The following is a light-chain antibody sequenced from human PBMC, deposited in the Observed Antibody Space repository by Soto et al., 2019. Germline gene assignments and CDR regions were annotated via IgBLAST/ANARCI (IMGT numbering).Light chain of an antibody. CDR1: SSDVGGYNY. CDR2: EVS. V-gene: IGLV2-14*01. CDR3: SSYTSSSTPWV. J-gene: IGLJ3*02. Sequence: QSALTQPASVSGSPGQSITISCTGTSSDVGGYNYVSWYQQHPGKAPKLMIYEVSNRPSGVSNRFSGSKSGNTASLTISGLQAEDEADYYCSSYTSSSTPWVFGVGTQVTVL.